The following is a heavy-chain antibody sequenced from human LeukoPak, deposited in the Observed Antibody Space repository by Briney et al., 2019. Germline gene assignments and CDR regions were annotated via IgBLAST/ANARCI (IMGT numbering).Heavy chain of an antibody. Sequence: GGSLRLSCAASGFTFSNAWMNWVRQAPGKGLEWVGRIKSKTDGGTADYAAPVKGRFTISRDDSKKTLYLEMNSLETEDTAIYYCNTDYNYGENTRFGYWGQGTLVTVSS. CDR1: GFTFSNAW. D-gene: IGHD3-16*01. CDR3: NTDYNYGENTRFGY. J-gene: IGHJ4*02. CDR2: IKSKTDGGTA. V-gene: IGHV3-15*01.